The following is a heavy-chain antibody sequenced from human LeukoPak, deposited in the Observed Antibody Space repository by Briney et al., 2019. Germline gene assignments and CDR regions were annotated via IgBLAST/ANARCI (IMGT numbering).Heavy chain of an antibody. CDR1: GFNFDDYG. CDR3: VKDNEAGGSPFDR. Sequence: PGGSLRLSCAASGFNFDDYGMSWVRQAPGMGLEWVSGINWNGGSTGYADSVKGRFTISRDNAKNSLYLQMNSLRAEDTALYYCVKDNEAGGSPFDRWGQGTLVTVSS. CDR2: INWNGGST. D-gene: IGHD1-1*01. J-gene: IGHJ4*02. V-gene: IGHV3-20*04.